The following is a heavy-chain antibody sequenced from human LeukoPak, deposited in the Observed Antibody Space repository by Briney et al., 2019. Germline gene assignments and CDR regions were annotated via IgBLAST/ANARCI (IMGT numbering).Heavy chain of an antibody. D-gene: IGHD3-10*01. Sequence: GGSLRLSCAASEFPFRNYAMSWVRQAPGKGLEWVSAITDSGGNTYHADSVKGRFTISRDNSKNTLYLQMNSLRAEDTAVYYCAKDHDYYGSGSFDYWGQGTLVTVSS. J-gene: IGHJ4*02. CDR2: ITDSGGNT. CDR1: EFPFRNYA. V-gene: IGHV3-23*01. CDR3: AKDHDYYGSGSFDY.